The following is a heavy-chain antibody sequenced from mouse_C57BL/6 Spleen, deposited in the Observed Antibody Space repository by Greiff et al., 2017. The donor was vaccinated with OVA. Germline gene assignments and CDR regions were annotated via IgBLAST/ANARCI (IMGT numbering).Heavy chain of an antibody. V-gene: IGHV1-22*01. CDR1: GYTFTDYN. J-gene: IGHJ4*01. Sequence: EVQLQQSGPELVKPGASVKMSCKASGYTFTDYNMHWVKQSHGKSLEWIGYINPNNGGTSYNQKFKGKATLTVNKSSSTAYMELRSLTSEDSAVYYCASQGGKGYAMGYWGQGTSVTVSS. CDR2: INPNNGGT. CDR3: ASQGGKGYAMGY.